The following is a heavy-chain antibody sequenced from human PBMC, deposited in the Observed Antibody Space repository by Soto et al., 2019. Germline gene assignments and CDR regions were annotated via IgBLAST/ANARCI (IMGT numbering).Heavy chain of an antibody. CDR1: GFTFSSYD. CDR3: ARAGYYYYMDV. CDR2: IGTAGDT. J-gene: IGHJ6*03. V-gene: IGHV3-13*01. Sequence: ESGGGLVQPGGSLRLSCAASGFTFSSYDMHWVRQATGKGLEWVSAIGTAGDTYYPGSVKGRFTISRENAKNSLYLQMNSLRAGDTAVYYCARAGYYYYMDVWGKGTTVTVSS. D-gene: IGHD3-10*01.